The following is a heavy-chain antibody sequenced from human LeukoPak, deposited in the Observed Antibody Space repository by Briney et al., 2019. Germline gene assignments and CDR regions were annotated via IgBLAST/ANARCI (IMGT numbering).Heavy chain of an antibody. CDR3: GRDFVSSGWYDY. J-gene: IGHJ4*02. D-gene: IGHD6-19*01. Sequence: ASVKVPCKASGYTFTSYYMHWVRQAPGEGLEWMGIINPSGGSTSYAQKFQGRVTLTRDTSTSTVYMELSSLGSEDTAVYYCGRDFVSSGWYDYWGQGTLVTVSS. V-gene: IGHV1-46*01. CDR1: GYTFTSYY. CDR2: INPSGGST.